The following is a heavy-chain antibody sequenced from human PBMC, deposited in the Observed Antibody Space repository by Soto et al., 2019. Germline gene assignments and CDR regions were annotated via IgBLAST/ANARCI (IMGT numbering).Heavy chain of an antibody. Sequence: QVQLVQSGAEVKKPGASVKVSCKASGYTFTRYYIHWVRQAPGQGLEWMGGLNPNSGDTYYAQKFQGRVTMTRDTSISTANMELSGLTSDDTDVFYCARDGTVTTSGLNWFDHWGQGTLVTVSS. CDR3: ARDGTVTTSGLNWFDH. J-gene: IGHJ5*02. CDR1: GYTFTRYY. CDR2: LNPNSGDT. V-gene: IGHV1-2*02. D-gene: IGHD4-4*01.